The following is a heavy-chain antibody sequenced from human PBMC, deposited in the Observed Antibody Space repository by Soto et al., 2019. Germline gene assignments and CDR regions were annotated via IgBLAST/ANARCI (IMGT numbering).Heavy chain of an antibody. J-gene: IGHJ6*02. V-gene: IGHV3-33*01. CDR2: IWYDGSNK. CDR3: ARESGYSYGYNYYGMDV. D-gene: IGHD5-18*01. CDR1: GFTFSSYG. Sequence: SGGSLRLSCAASGFTFSSYGMHWVRQAPGKGLEWVAVIWYDGSNKYYADSVKGRFTISRDNSKNTLYLQMNSLRAEDTAVYYCARESGYSYGYNYYGMDVWGQGTTVTVSS.